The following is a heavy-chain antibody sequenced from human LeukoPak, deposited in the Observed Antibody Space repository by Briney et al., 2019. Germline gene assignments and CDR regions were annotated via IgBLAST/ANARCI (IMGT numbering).Heavy chain of an antibody. V-gene: IGHV3-48*02. CDR2: ITWSSNI. Sequence: GGSLRLSCAASGFSVSSFSMNWVRQAPGKGLEWVSHITWSSNIYYADSVKGRSTISRDSAKNSLYLQMNSLRDEDTAVYYCARDSGNSGYGMDVWGQGTTVLVSS. CDR3: ARDSGNSGYGMDV. J-gene: IGHJ6*02. CDR1: GFSVSSFS. D-gene: IGHD5-12*01.